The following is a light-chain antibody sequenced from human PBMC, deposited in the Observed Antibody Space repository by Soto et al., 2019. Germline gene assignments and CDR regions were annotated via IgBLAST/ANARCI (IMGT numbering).Light chain of an antibody. CDR1: QSVSNNY. CDR2: GSS. J-gene: IGKJ2*01. V-gene: IGKV3-20*01. Sequence: EVVLTQSPGTLSLSPGERATLSCRASQSVSNNYLAWYQQKPGQGPRLLIFGSSDRATGIPDRFSGSGSGTDFTLTISRLEPQDFAVYYCQQYCSPPPYTFGQGTKLEIK. CDR3: QQYCSPPPYT.